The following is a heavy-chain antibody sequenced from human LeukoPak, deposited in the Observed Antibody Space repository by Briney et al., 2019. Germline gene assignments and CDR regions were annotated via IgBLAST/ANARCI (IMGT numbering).Heavy chain of an antibody. D-gene: IGHD6-19*01. J-gene: IGHJ4*02. V-gene: IGHV4-34*01. Sequence: SETLSLTCAVYGGSFSGDYWNWIRQPPGKGLEWIGEINHSGSTNSNPSLKSRVTISVDRSKNQFSLRLSSVTAADTAVYYCARRPRYSSGWYYFDSWGQGTLVTVSS. CDR1: GGSFSGDY. CDR3: ARRPRYSSGWYYFDS. CDR2: INHSGST.